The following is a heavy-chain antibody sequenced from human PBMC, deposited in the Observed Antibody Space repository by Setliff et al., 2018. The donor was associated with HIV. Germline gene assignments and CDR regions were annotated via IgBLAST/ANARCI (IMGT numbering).Heavy chain of an antibody. CDR1: GGSISSYY. J-gene: IGHJ4*01. D-gene: IGHD6-13*01. Sequence: SEKRRGTCTVYGGSISSYYWSWIRQPAGKRLEFIGRISAAGTINYNPSLRSRVTLSVDTSENQFSLTVNSVTAADTAMYFCARDEGRATGSWWDQSASWYLDYWGHGILVTVSS. V-gene: IGHV4-4*07. CDR2: ISAAGTI. CDR3: ARDEGRATGSWWDQSASWYLDY.